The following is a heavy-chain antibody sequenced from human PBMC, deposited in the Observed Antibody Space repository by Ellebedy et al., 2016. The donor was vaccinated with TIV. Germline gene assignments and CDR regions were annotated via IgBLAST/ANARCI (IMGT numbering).Heavy chain of an antibody. CDR3: ARFHYGDYDY. D-gene: IGHD4-17*01. V-gene: IGHV3-30*04. CDR2: ISFDGRQD. Sequence: GGSLRLSXAAYGFTFSHYGIHWVRQAPGKGLEWVAVISFDGRQDYYAESVKGRFSISRDNFKSTLYLQMSSLRAEDTAVYYCARFHYGDYDYWGQGTLVTVSS. J-gene: IGHJ4*02. CDR1: GFTFSHYG.